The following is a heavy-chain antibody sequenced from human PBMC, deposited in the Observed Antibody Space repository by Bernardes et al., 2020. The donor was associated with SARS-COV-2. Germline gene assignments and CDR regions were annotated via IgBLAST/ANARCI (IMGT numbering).Heavy chain of an antibody. D-gene: IGHD3-16*02. CDR1: GFTFTDYG. V-gene: IGHV3-20*01. CDR3: SREFEGAIDFDY. Sequence: GGSLRLSCPASGFTFTDYGMSRIRLAPGKRLECLSGINCNGGSTGYSDSVKGRFTISRDNAKNSLYLQMNSLRAEDTALYHCSREFEGAIDFDYWGQGTLITVYS. J-gene: IGHJ4*02. CDR2: INCNGGST.